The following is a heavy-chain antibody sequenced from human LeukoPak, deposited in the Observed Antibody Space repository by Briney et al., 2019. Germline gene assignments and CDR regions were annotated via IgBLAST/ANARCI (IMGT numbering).Heavy chain of an antibody. D-gene: IGHD2-15*01. V-gene: IGHV4-39*07. Sequence: SETLSLTCTVSGGSISSSSYYWGWIRQPPGKGLEWIGSIYYSGSTYYNPSLKSRVTISVDTSKNQFSLKLSSVTAADTAVYYCASQPAERYCSGGSCYSDYWGQGTLVTVSS. CDR1: GGSISSSSYY. CDR3: ASQPAERYCSGGSCYSDY. J-gene: IGHJ4*02. CDR2: IYYSGST.